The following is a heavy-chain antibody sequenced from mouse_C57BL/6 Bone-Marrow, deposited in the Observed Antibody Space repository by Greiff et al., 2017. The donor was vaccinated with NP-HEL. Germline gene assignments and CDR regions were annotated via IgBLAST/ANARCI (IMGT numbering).Heavy chain of an antibody. Sequence: VQLQQSGAELVRPGTSVKMSCKASGYTFTNYWIGWAKQRPGHGLEWIGDIYPGGGYTNYNEKFKGKATLTADKSSSTAYMQFSSLTSEDSAIYYCTRYSNYPYYAMDYWGQGTSVTVSS. D-gene: IGHD2-5*01. V-gene: IGHV1-63*01. CDR1: GYTFTNYW. J-gene: IGHJ4*01. CDR2: IYPGGGYT. CDR3: TRYSNYPYYAMDY.